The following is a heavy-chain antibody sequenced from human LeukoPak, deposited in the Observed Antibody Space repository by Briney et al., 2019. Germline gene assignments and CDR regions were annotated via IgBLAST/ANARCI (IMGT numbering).Heavy chain of an antibody. CDR2: ISYDGTNK. J-gene: IGHJ2*01. D-gene: IGHD5-18*01. V-gene: IGHV3-30-3*01. CDR3: ARTTLICGYSCTPSHFDL. CDR1: GFTFSDYA. Sequence: PGGSLRLSCAASGFTFSDYAMHWVRQAPGKGLEWVALISYDGTNKYYADSVKGRFTISRDNAQNSLYLQMNSLRAEDTAVYYCARTTLICGYSCTPSHFDLWGRGTLVTVSS.